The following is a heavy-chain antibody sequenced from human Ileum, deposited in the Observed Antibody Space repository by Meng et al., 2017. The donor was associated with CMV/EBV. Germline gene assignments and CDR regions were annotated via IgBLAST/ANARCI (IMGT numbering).Heavy chain of an antibody. CDR2: IKSDGTGI. Sequence: EVQLLESGGGLVQPGGSLRLSCAASGFTFSNYWMQWVRQVPGKGLVWVSRIKSDGTGITYVDSVKGRFTISRDNAKNTLYLQMTNLRVDDTAVYYCTRDYWGIPDYWGQGTLVTVSS. J-gene: IGHJ4*02. CDR3: TRDYWGIPDY. CDR1: GFTFSNYW. D-gene: IGHD7-27*01. V-gene: IGHV3-74*01.